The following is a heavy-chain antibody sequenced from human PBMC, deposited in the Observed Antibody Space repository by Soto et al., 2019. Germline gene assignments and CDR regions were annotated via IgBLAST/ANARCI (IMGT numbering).Heavy chain of an antibody. V-gene: IGHV3-23*01. Sequence: EVQLLESGGGLVQPGGSLRLSCAASGFTFSSYAMSWVRQAPGKGLEWVSAISGSGGSTYYADSVKGRFTISRDNSNNTLYRQMNSLRAEDTAVYYCAKDLGAVAGPETNFDHWGQGTLVTVSS. CDR2: ISGSGGST. J-gene: IGHJ4*02. D-gene: IGHD6-19*01. CDR3: AKDLGAVAGPETNFDH. CDR1: GFTFSSYA.